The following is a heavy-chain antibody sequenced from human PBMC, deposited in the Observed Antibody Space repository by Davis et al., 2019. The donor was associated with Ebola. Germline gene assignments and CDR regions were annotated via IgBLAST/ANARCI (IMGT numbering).Heavy chain of an antibody. V-gene: IGHV3-73*01. CDR3: TTTTTHFDY. J-gene: IGHJ4*02. Sequence: GGSLRLSCAASGFTFSGSAMHWVRQASGKGLEWVGRIRSKANSYATAYAASVKGRFTISRDDSKNTAYLQMNSLKTEDTAVYYRTTTTTHFDYWGQGTLVTVSS. CDR2: IRSKANSYAT. CDR1: GFTFSGSA. D-gene: IGHD1-1*01.